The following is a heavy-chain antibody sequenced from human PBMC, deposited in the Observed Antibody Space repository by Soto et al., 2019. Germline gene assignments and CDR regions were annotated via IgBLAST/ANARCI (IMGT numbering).Heavy chain of an antibody. CDR2: IYSDDST. V-gene: IGHV3-53*01. CDR3: ARSYSTSLNWFDP. Sequence: EVQLVESGGGWIQPGGSLRLSCAASGFTLSAHYMSWVRQAPGKGLEWVSVIYSDDSTYYADSVKGRFTISSDNSKNTLFLQMTSLRAEDTAVYYSARSYSTSLNWFDPWGQGTLVSVSS. D-gene: IGHD2-2*01. J-gene: IGHJ5*02. CDR1: GFTLSAHY.